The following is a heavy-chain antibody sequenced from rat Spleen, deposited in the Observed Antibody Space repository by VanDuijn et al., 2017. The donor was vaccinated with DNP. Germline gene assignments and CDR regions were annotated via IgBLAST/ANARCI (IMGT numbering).Heavy chain of an antibody. CDR3: ATVLFDY. CDR2: ISPSGGST. Sequence: EVQLVESDGGLVQPGRSLKLSCAASGFTFSSFPMAWVRQAPKKGLEWVASISPSGGSTYYRDSVKGRFTISRDNAKSTLYLQMDSLRSEDTATYYCATVLFDYWGQGVMVTVSS. V-gene: IGHV5-46*01. CDR1: GFTFSSFP. J-gene: IGHJ2*01.